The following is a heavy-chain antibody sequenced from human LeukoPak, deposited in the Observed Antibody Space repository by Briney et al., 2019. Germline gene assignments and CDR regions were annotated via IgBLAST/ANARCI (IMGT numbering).Heavy chain of an antibody. CDR1: GFTFSSYT. CDR2: ISSSSSYI. CDR3: ARAQGSQREGASDI. Sequence: GGSLRLSCAASGFTFSSYTMNWVRQAPGKGLEWISSISSSSSYIYYADSVKGRFTLSRDNAKKSLYLQMNSLRAEDTAVYYCARAQGSQREGASDIWGQGTMVTVSS. D-gene: IGHD3-10*01. J-gene: IGHJ3*02. V-gene: IGHV3-21*01.